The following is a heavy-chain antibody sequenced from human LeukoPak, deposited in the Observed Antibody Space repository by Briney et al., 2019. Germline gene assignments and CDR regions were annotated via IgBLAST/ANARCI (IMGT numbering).Heavy chain of an antibody. CDR2: IFSGGST. CDR1: GFTVSGNY. Sequence: GGSLRLSCAASGFTVSGNYMSWVRQAPGKGLEWVSVIFSGGSTYYADSVKGRFTISRDNSKNTLYLQMNSLRVEDTSVYYCARGGAKGSFDYWGQGTLVTVSS. V-gene: IGHV3-66*01. CDR3: ARGGAKGSFDY. J-gene: IGHJ4*02.